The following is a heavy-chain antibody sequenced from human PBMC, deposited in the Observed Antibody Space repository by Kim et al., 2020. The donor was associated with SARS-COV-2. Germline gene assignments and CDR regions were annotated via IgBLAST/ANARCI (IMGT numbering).Heavy chain of an antibody. CDR2: VSHSGNN. D-gene: IGHD2-21*01. J-gene: IGHJ5*01. V-gene: IGHV4-59*08. Sequence: SETLSLTCTVSGDSITHYFWNWIRQSPGNGLEWFGHVSHSGNNVYNSSFDSRVTLFMYTANNQFSLNLRSLTDSDTAVYYCVRRFRMGYWGSCDSSNW. CDR1: GDSITHYF. CDR3: VRRFRMGYWGSCDSSNW.